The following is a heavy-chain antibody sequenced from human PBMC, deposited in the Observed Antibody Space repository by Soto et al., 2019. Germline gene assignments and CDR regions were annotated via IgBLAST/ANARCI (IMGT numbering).Heavy chain of an antibody. V-gene: IGHV3-66*01. Sequence: GGSLRLSCAASGFTVSSNYMSWVRQAPGKGLEWVSVIYSGGSTYYADSVKGRFTISRDNSKNTLYLQMNSLRAEDTAVYYCAREEGASGSYSMDAFDIWGQGTMVTVSS. CDR3: AREEGASGSYSMDAFDI. J-gene: IGHJ3*02. CDR1: GFTVSSNY. D-gene: IGHD3-10*01. CDR2: IYSGGST.